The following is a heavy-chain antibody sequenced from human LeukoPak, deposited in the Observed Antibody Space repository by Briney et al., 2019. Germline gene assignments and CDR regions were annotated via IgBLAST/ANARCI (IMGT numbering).Heavy chain of an antibody. Sequence: SETLSLTCTVSGGSISSSSYYWGWIRQPPGKGLEWIGSIYYSGSTYYNPSLKSRVTISVDTSKNQFSLKLSSVTAADTAVYYCARARITMIVAVIRKGGYFDYWGQGTLVTVSS. CDR2: IYYSGST. J-gene: IGHJ4*02. V-gene: IGHV4-39*07. D-gene: IGHD3-22*01. CDR3: ARARITMIVAVIRKGGYFDY. CDR1: GGSISSSSYY.